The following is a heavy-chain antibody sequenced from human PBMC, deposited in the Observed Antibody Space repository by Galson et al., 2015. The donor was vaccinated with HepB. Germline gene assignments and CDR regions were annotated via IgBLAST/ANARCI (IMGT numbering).Heavy chain of an antibody. Sequence: SLRLSCASSGFTFGDYAMNWVRQAPGKGLEWVGFIRSNAYGGTTEYAASVKGRFTISRDDSKSIAYLQMNSLKTEDTAVYHCTCGRYGQDANDIWGQGTMVTVSS. CDR3: TCGRYGQDANDI. V-gene: IGHV3-49*04. CDR2: IRSNAYGGTT. J-gene: IGHJ3*02. D-gene: IGHD1-26*01. CDR1: GFTFGDYA.